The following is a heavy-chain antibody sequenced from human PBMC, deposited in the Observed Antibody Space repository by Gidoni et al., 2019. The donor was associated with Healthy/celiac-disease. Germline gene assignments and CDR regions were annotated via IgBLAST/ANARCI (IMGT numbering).Heavy chain of an antibody. CDR1: GYSFTSYW. J-gene: IGHJ4*02. D-gene: IGHD2-15*01. CDR3: ARPPKAGRLFCSGGSCYFDY. Sequence: EVQLVPSGAEVKKPGESLKISCKGSGYSFTSYWIGWVRQMPGKGLEWMGIIYPGDSDTRYSPSFQGQVTISADKSISTAYLQWSSLKASDTAMYYCARPPKAGRLFCSGGSCYFDYWGQGTLVTVSS. CDR2: IYPGDSDT. V-gene: IGHV5-51*01.